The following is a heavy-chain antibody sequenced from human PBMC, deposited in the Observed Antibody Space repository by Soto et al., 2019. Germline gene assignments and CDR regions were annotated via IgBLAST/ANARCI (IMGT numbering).Heavy chain of an antibody. CDR1: GYSFRNNW. D-gene: IGHD3-22*01. V-gene: IGHV5-10-1*01. J-gene: IGHJ4*02. CDR2: IYLSDSYK. CDR3: ARHGGAYYDISSHHYALDY. Sequence: GESLKISCKGSGYSFRNNWITWVRQMPGKGLEWMGRIYLSDSYKRYSPSFQGHVSFSADTSINTAYLQWSSLRASDTAMYYCARHGGAYYDISSHHYALDYWDQGTPVTVSA.